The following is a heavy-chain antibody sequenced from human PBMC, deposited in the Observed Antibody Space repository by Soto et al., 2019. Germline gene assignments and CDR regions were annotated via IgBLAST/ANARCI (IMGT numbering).Heavy chain of an antibody. CDR2: ISAYNGNT. D-gene: IGHD3-10*01. Sequence: ASVKVSCKASGYTFTSYGISWVRQAPGQGLEWMGWISAYNGNTNYAQKLQGRVTMTTDTSTSTAYMELRSLRSDDTAVYYCARDLDSLTTGVIPPFDPWGQGTLVTVSS. J-gene: IGHJ5*02. CDR1: GYTFTSYG. V-gene: IGHV1-18*01. CDR3: ARDLDSLTTGVIPPFDP.